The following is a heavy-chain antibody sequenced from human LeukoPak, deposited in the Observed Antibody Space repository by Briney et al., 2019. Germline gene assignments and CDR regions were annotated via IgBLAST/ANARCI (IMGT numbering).Heavy chain of an antibody. D-gene: IGHD2-15*01. CDR2: IRYDGNEK. J-gene: IGHJ6*02. V-gene: IGHV3-7*01. CDR3: ARDRRRGVAGYGLDV. Sequence: GGSLRLSCVASGFTFSDYWMSWVRQAPGKGLECVASIRYDGNEKYYMESVKGRFTTSRDHAKNSLYLQIDNLRAEDTARYFCARDRRRGVAGYGLDVWGQGTTVTVSS. CDR1: GFTFSDYW.